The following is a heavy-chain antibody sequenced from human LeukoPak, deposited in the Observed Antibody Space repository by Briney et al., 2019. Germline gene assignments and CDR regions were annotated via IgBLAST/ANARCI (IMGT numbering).Heavy chain of an antibody. V-gene: IGHV1-69*13. J-gene: IGHJ5*02. CDR2: IIPIFGTA. D-gene: IGHD5-24*01. CDR3: ARGVGDGYNFNWFDP. Sequence: SVKVSCKASGGTFSSYAISWVRQAPGQGLEWMGGIIPIFGTANYAQKFQGRVTITADESTSTAYMELSSLRSEDMAVYYCARGVGDGYNFNWFDPWGQGTLVSVSS. CDR1: GGTFSSYA.